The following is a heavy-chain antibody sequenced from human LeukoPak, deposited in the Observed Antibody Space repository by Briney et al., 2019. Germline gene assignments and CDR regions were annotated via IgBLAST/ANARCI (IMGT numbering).Heavy chain of an antibody. CDR3: ARLWLGVRPPDY. J-gene: IGHJ4*02. CDR1: GGSISSSAYY. V-gene: IGHV4-39*01. Sequence: SETLSLTCTVSGGSISSSAYYWGWIRQPPGKGLEWIGSISYRGNSCYNASLKSRVNISVDTARNQFSLKLSSVTAADTAVYYCARLWLGVRPPDYWGQGTLVTASS. CDR2: ISYRGNS. D-gene: IGHD3-10*01.